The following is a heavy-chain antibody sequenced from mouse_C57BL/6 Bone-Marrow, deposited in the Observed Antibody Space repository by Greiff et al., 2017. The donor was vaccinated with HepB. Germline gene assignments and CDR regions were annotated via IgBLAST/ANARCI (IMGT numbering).Heavy chain of an antibody. CDR3: ARGYDGYYGGFAY. V-gene: IGHV1-69*01. CDR1: GYTFTSYW. CDR2: IEPSDSYT. J-gene: IGHJ3*01. D-gene: IGHD2-3*01. Sequence: VQLQQPGAELVMPGASVKLSCKASGYTFTSYWMHWVKQRPGQGLEWIGEIEPSDSYTNYNQKFKGKSTLTVDKSSSTAYMQLSSLTSEDSAVYYCARGYDGYYGGFAYWGQGTLVTVSA.